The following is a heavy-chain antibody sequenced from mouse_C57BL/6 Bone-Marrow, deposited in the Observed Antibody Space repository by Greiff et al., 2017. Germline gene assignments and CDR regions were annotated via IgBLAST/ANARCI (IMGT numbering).Heavy chain of an antibody. D-gene: IGHD2-2*01. Sequence: VQLQQSGPGLVQPSQSLSITCTVSGFSLTSYGVHWVRQSPGKGLEWLGVIWSGGSTDYNAAFISRLSISKDNSKSQVFFKMNSLQADDTAIYYCARKGIYYGYDGYAMDYWGQGTSVTVSS. J-gene: IGHJ4*01. V-gene: IGHV2-2*01. CDR2: IWSGGST. CDR1: GFSLTSYG. CDR3: ARKGIYYGYDGYAMDY.